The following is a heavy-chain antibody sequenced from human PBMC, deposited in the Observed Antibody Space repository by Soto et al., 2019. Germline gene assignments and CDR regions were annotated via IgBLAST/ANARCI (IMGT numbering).Heavy chain of an antibody. CDR3: AKWLPRSGCYFDS. V-gene: IGHV3-23*01. CDR2: ISGSGGST. CDR1: GFTFSSYA. J-gene: IGHJ4*02. Sequence: EVQLLESGGGLVQPGGSLRLSCAASGFTFSSYAMSWVRQAPGKGLEWVSAISGSGGSTYYADSVKGRFTISRDNTKNTLYLQMYHLRAEDTSVHYCAKWLPRSGCYFDSWGKGTPVTLSS. D-gene: IGHD2-15*01.